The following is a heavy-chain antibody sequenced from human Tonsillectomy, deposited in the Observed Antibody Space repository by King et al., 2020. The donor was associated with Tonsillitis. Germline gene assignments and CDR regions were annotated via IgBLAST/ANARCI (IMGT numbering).Heavy chain of an antibody. CDR1: GFTFSRYG. J-gene: IGHJ2*01. D-gene: IGHD3-22*01. Sequence: VQLVESGGGVVQPGRSLRLSCAASGFTFSRYGLQGVRQAPGKGLEWVAVISYDGSNKYYADSVKGRFTISRDNSKNTLYLKMNSLRAEDTAVYYCAKCPTKFYDSSGYWFGNWYFDLWGRGTLVTVSS. V-gene: IGHV3-30*18. CDR3: AKCPTKFYDSSGYWFGNWYFDL. CDR2: ISYDGSNK.